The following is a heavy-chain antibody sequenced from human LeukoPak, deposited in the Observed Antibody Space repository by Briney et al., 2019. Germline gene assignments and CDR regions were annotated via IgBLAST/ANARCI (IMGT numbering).Heavy chain of an antibody. CDR2: MYGSGST. CDR3: ARALPGYFDY. CDR1: GGSISDYF. J-gene: IGHJ4*02. Sequence: PSETLSLTCTVSGGSISDYFWSWIRQPPGKGLEWIGYMYGSGSTNYNPSLKSRVTISVDTSKNQFSLRLSSVTAADTAVYYCARALPGYFDYWGQGTLVTVSS. V-gene: IGHV4-59*01.